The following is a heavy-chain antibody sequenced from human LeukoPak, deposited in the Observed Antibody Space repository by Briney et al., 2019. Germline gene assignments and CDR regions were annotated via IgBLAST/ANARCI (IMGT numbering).Heavy chain of an antibody. CDR2: IYYSGST. CDR3: ARQRYAFDL. Sequence: NPSETLSLTCTVSGGSISSYYWSWIRQPPGKGLEWIGYIYYSGSTNYNPSLKSRVTISVDTSKNQFSLKLSSVTAADTAVYYCARQRYAFDLWGCGTLVTVSS. V-gene: IGHV4-59*08. D-gene: IGHD3-9*01. CDR1: GGSISSYY. J-gene: IGHJ2*01.